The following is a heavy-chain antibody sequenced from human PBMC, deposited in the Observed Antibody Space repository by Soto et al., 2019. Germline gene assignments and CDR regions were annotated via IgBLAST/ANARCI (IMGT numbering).Heavy chain of an antibody. CDR2: MYNTGST. Sequence: QVRLQESGPGLVKPSETLSLTCTVSGGSISSYYWSWIRQPPGKGLEWIGYMYNTGSTIYNPSLKSRVTISVDTSKNQFSXKLNSVTAADTAVXXCARDLWGYCGADCYPLDVWGQGTTVTVSS. CDR3: ARDLWGYCGADCYPLDV. D-gene: IGHD2-21*02. J-gene: IGHJ6*02. CDR1: GGSISSYY. V-gene: IGHV4-59*01.